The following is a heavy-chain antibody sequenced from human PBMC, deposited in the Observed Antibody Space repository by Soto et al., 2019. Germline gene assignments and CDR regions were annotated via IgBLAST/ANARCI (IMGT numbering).Heavy chain of an antibody. CDR1: GGSISSVAYY. CDR2: IYHSGST. CDR3: ARDNYGDPYYFDY. J-gene: IGHJ4*02. Sequence: SETLSLTCTVSGGSISSVAYYWSWVRQPPGKGLEWIGYIYHSGSTYYNPSLKSRVTISVDTSKNQFSLKLSSVTATDTAVYYCARDNYGDPYYFDYWGQGTLVTVSS. D-gene: IGHD4-17*01. V-gene: IGHV4-30-4*01.